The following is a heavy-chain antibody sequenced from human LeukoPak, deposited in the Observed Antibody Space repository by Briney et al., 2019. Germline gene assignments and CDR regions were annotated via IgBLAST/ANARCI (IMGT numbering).Heavy chain of an antibody. CDR1: GFTFGNYW. D-gene: IGHD4-23*01. CDR3: VRDLILVDTPGDDFDY. Sequence: GGSLRLSCAASGFTFGNYWMHWVRQVPGKGLVWVSRINVDGSVKSYADSVKGRFTISRDNAKNTVSLQMNSLRAEDTAVYYCVRDLILVDTPGDDFDYWGQGALITVSS. J-gene: IGHJ4*02. CDR2: INVDGSVK. V-gene: IGHV3-74*01.